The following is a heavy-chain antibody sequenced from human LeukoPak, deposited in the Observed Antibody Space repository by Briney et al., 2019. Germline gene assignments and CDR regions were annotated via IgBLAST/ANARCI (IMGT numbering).Heavy chain of an antibody. CDR3: ARVGYYGSGRPLDS. Sequence: RESGPALVKPTQTLTLTCTFSGFSLSTRGMCVSWIRQPPGKALEWLSRIDWDDDKRYSTSLKTRLTVSKDTSKNQVVLTMTNMDPVDTATYYCARVGYYGSGRPLDSWGQGTLVTVSS. D-gene: IGHD3-10*01. J-gene: IGHJ5*01. CDR2: IDWDDDK. CDR1: GFSLSTRGMC. V-gene: IGHV2-70*11.